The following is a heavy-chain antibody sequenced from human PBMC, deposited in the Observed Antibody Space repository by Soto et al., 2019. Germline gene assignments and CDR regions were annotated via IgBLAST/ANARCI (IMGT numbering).Heavy chain of an antibody. J-gene: IGHJ4*02. D-gene: IGHD6-6*01. Sequence: QVQLVESGGGVVQPGRSLRLSCAASGFTFSSYGMHWVRQAPGKGLEWVAVISYDGSNKYYADSVKGRFTISRDNSKNTLYLQMNSLRAEDTAVYYCAKDMAARTTFDYWGQGTLVTVSS. CDR3: AKDMAARTTFDY. CDR1: GFTFSSYG. CDR2: ISYDGSNK. V-gene: IGHV3-30*18.